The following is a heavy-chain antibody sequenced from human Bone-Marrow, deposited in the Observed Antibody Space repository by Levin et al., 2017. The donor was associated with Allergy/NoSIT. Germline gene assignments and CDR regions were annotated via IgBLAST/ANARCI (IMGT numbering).Heavy chain of an antibody. J-gene: IGHJ4*02. Sequence: PSETLSLTCAVNGESFSGYFWTWIRQSPGKGLEWIGQINFNGITTYNPSLKSRVSISVDPTKKQFSLKLNALTAADTAMYFCARGGEVPSQYFFDYWGQGTLVTVSS. CDR2: INFNGIT. CDR1: GESFSGYF. V-gene: IGHV4-34*01. D-gene: IGHD1-1*01. CDR3: ARGGEVPSQYFFDY.